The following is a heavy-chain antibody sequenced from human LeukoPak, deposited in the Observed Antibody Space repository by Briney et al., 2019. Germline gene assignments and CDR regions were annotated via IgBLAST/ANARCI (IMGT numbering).Heavy chain of an antibody. Sequence: ASVKVSCKASGGTFSSYAISWVRQAPGQGLEWMGGIIPIFGTANYAQKFQGRVTITADESTSTAYMELSSLRSEDTAVYYCARDWFKMGNQEGFGYYYYYMDVWGKGITVTVSS. D-gene: IGHD3-16*01. CDR2: IIPIFGTA. J-gene: IGHJ6*03. CDR3: ARDWFKMGNQEGFGYYYYYMDV. V-gene: IGHV1-69*13. CDR1: GGTFSSYA.